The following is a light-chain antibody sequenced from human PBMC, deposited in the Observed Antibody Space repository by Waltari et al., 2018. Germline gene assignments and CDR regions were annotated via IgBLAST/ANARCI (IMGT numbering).Light chain of an antibody. CDR1: PSDIGTHYP. CDR3: CSYAVTNTYV. CDR2: GVT. V-gene: IGLV2-23*02. J-gene: IGLJ1*01. Sequence: SALTQPASMSGSLGQAITISCTGTPSDIGTHYPVSWYQQHPGRAPTLIIYGVTNRPSGVSSRFSGSKSGNTASLTISGLQAEDEADYYCCSYAVTNTYVFGTGTKVTVL.